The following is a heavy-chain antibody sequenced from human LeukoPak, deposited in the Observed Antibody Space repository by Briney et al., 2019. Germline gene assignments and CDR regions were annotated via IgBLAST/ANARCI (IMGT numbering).Heavy chain of an antibody. CDR3: ARLSSYFHGSGTD. J-gene: IGHJ4*02. CDR2: IYSGGSI. CDR1: GFTFSSNY. D-gene: IGHD3-10*01. V-gene: IGHV3-53*05. Sequence: GGSLRLSCAASGFTFSSNYMSWVRQAPGKGLEWVSSIYSGGSIYYADSVKGRFTISRDNSKNTLYLQMNSLRTEDTAVYYCARLSSYFHGSGTDWGQGTLVTVSS.